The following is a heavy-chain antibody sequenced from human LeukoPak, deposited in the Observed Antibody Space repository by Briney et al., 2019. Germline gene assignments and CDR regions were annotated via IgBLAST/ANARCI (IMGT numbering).Heavy chain of an antibody. CDR1: GGSFSGYY. Sequence: SETLSLTCAVYGGSFSGYYWRWIRQSPGKGLEWIGEINDSGSTNYDPSLKSRVAISVDTSNNQISLKLTSVTAADTAVYYCARVAGDPIYYYYYMDVWGKGTTVTVSS. D-gene: IGHD7-27*01. V-gene: IGHV4-34*01. J-gene: IGHJ6*03. CDR2: INDSGST. CDR3: ARVAGDPIYYYYYMDV.